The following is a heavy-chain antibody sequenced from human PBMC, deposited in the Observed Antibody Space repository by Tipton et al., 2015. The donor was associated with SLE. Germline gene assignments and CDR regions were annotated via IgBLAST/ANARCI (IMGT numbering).Heavy chain of an antibody. Sequence: GLVKPSETLSLTCTVSGGSISTSNYNWGWIRQPPGKGLEWIGSIYYSGSTYYNPSLQSRVTISVDTSKNQFFLNVSSVTAADTAVYYCARDVEFSSVSIFGVIPWGQGTLVTVSS. J-gene: IGHJ4*02. D-gene: IGHD3-3*01. CDR2: IYYSGST. CDR3: ARDVEFSSVSIFGVIP. V-gene: IGHV4-39*07. CDR1: GGSISTSNYN.